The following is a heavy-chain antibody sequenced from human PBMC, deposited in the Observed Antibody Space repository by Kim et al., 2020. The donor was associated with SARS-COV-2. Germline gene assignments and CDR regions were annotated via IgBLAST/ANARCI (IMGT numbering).Heavy chain of an antibody. J-gene: IGHJ4*02. Sequence: GGSLRLSCAASGFTFSSYAMHWVRQAPGKGLEWVAVISYDGSNKYYADSVKGRFTISRDNSKNTLYLQMNSLRAEDTAVYYCARVLIRSGYSYGPWGYFDYWGQGTLVTVSS. CDR1: GFTFSSYA. V-gene: IGHV3-30-3*01. D-gene: IGHD5-18*01. CDR3: ARVLIRSGYSYGPWGYFDY. CDR2: ISYDGSNK.